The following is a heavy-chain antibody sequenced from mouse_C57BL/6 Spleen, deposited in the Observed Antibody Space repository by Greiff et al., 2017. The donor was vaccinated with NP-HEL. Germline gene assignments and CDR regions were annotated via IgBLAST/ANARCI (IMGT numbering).Heavy chain of an antibody. CDR1: GFTFSDYY. V-gene: IGHV5-16*01. Sequence: EVKLVESEGGLVQPGRSMKLSCTASGFTFSDYYMAWVRQVPEKGLEWVANINYDGSSTYYLDSLKSRFIISRDNAKNILYLQMSSLKSEDTATYYCARHSNVYAMDYWGQGTSVTVSS. D-gene: IGHD2-5*01. CDR3: ARHSNVYAMDY. CDR2: INYDGSST. J-gene: IGHJ4*01.